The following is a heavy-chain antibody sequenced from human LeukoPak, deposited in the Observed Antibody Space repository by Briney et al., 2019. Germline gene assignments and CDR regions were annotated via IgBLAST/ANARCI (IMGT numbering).Heavy chain of an antibody. CDR3: ARDGTPIHSSGWVYMDV. J-gene: IGHJ6*04. V-gene: IGHV4-59*01. CDR2: IYYSGST. CDR1: GGSISSYY. Sequence: SETLSLTCTVSGGSISSYYWSWIRQPPGKGLEWIGYIYYSGSTNYNPSLKSRVTISVYTSKNQFSLKLSSVTAADTAVYYCARDGTPIHSSGWVYMDVWGKGTTVTISS. D-gene: IGHD6-25*01.